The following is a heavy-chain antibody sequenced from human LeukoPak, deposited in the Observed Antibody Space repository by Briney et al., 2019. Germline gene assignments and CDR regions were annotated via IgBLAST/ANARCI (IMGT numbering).Heavy chain of an antibody. D-gene: IGHD5-12*01. CDR2: INQDGSEE. J-gene: IGHJ4*02. Sequence: PGGSQRLSCAASGFTFSNYWMTWVRQAPGKGLEWVAHINQDGSEEHYMDSVKARFTISRDNAKNSLSLQMNSLRAEDTAVYYCVRDGGVSGYDLLDYWGQGTLVTVSS. V-gene: IGHV3-7*01. CDR3: VRDGGVSGYDLLDY. CDR1: GFTFSNYW.